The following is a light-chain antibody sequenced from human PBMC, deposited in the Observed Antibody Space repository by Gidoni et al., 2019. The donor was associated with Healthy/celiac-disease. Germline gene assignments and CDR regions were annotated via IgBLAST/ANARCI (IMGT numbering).Light chain of an antibody. CDR2: AAS. J-gene: IGKJ1*01. CDR3: QQYYSYPS. CDR1: QGISSY. V-gene: IGKV1-8*01. Sequence: AIRMTQSPSSFSASTGDRVTITCRASQGISSYLALYQQKPGKAPKLLIYAASTLQSGVPSRFSGSGSGTDFTLTISCLQSEDFATYYCQQYYSYPSFGQGTQVEIK.